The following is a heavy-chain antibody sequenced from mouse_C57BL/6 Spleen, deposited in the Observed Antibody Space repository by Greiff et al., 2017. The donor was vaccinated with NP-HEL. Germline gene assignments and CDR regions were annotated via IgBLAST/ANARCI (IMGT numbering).Heavy chain of an antibody. CDR2: IDPEDGDT. D-gene: IGHD1-1*01. J-gene: IGHJ3*01. CDR1: GFNIKDYY. CDR3: TTYYGSSYDWFAY. V-gene: IGHV14-1*01. Sequence: DVQLQESGAELVRPGASVKLSCTASGFNIKDYYMHWVKQRPEQGLEWIGRIDPEDGDTEYAPKFQGKATMTADTSSNTAYLQLSSLTSEDTAVYYCTTYYGSSYDWFAYWGQGTLVTVSA.